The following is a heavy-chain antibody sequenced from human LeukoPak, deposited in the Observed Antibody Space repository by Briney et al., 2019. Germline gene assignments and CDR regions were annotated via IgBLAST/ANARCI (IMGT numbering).Heavy chain of an antibody. J-gene: IGHJ3*02. Sequence: SETLSLTCTVSGGSISSYYWSWIRQPAGKGLEWIGRIYTSGTTHYNPSLKSRVTMSVDTSKNQFSLKLSSVTAADTAVFYCASLTTADAFDIWGQGTMVTVSS. CDR3: ASLTTADAFDI. D-gene: IGHD3-22*01. CDR2: IYTSGTT. CDR1: GGSISSYY. V-gene: IGHV4-4*07.